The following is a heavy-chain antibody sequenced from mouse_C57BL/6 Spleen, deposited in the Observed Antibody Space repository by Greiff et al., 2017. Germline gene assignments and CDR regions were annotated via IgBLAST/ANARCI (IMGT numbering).Heavy chain of an antibody. CDR1: GFTFSDYG. Sequence: EVQVVESGGGLVKPGGSLKLSCAASGFTFSDYGMHWVRQAPEKGLEWVAYISSGSSTIYYADTVKGRVTITSDRAENTRFLQMTSMRSEDTDMYYCARVSRDSVDDFDDWGTGTTVTVSS. D-gene: IGHD3-2*01. J-gene: IGHJ1*03. V-gene: IGHV5-17*01. CDR2: ISSGSSTI. CDR3: ARVSRDSVDDFDD.